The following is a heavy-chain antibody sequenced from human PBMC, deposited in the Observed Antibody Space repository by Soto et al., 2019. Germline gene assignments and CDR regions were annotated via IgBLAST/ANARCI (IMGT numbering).Heavy chain of an antibody. CDR2: ISGSGGST. Sequence: EVQLLESGGGLVQPGGSLRLSCAASGFTFSSYAMSWVRQAPGKGLEWVSAISGSGGSTNHAESVKGRFTISRDNSKNTLYLQMNSLRAEDTAVYYCAKGQIDAFDIWGQGTMVTVSS. J-gene: IGHJ3*02. CDR3: AKGQIDAFDI. CDR1: GFTFSSYA. V-gene: IGHV3-23*01.